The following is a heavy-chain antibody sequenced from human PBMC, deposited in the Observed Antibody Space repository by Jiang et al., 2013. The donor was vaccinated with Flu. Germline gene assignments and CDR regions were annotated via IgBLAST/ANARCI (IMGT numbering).Heavy chain of an antibody. CDR1: GFSFGNYA. CDR2: ISGSGIST. D-gene: IGHD3-10*01. Sequence: PGGSMRLSCAASGFSFGNYAMSWVRQAPGRRLEWVAGISGSGISTFHAESVKGRFTISRDNSKSILFLQMDTLRAEDTAVFYCVRDLLFHYGSGSYFDYWGLGTQVTVSS. J-gene: IGHJ4*02. V-gene: IGHV3-23*01. CDR3: VRDLLFHYGSGSYFDY.